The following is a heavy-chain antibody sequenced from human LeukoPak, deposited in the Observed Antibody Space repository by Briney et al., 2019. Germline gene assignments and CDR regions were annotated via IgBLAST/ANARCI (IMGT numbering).Heavy chain of an antibody. D-gene: IGHD1-26*01. J-gene: IGHJ4*02. CDR3: AREFDGSASGAGY. Sequence: PGGSLRLSCAASGFTFSSYWMSWVRQAPGKGLEWVANIKQDGSEKYYVDSVKGRFTISRDNAKNSLYLQMNSLRAEDTAVYYCAREFDGSASGAGYWGQGTLVTVSS. V-gene: IGHV3-7*01. CDR2: IKQDGSEK. CDR1: GFTFSSYW.